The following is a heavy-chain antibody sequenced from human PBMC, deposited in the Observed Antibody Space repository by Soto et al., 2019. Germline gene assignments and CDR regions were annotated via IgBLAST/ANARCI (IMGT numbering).Heavy chain of an antibody. Sequence: QVQLVESGGGVVQPGRSLRISCAASGFTFSSYGMHWVRQAPGKGLEWVAVISYDGSNKYYADSVKGRFTISRDNSKNTLYLQMSSLRAEDTAVYYCATISTRSGIDDYWGQGTLVTVSS. CDR1: GFTFSSYG. CDR2: ISYDGSNK. D-gene: IGHD2-15*01. J-gene: IGHJ4*02. V-gene: IGHV3-30*03. CDR3: ATISTRSGIDDY.